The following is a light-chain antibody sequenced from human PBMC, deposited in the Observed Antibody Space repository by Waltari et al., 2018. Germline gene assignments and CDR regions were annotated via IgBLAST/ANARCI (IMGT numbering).Light chain of an antibody. Sequence: QSVLTQPPSASATPGQRVTISCSGSSSNIGSNIVNWYQQVPGTTPKLLLYRNDQRPSGAPDRVSGSKSGTSASLAISGLRSEDEADYYCAAWDDTLNGRWEFGGGTKLTVL. CDR2: RND. V-gene: IGLV1-44*01. CDR1: SSNIGSNI. CDR3: AAWDDTLNGRWE. J-gene: IGLJ3*02.